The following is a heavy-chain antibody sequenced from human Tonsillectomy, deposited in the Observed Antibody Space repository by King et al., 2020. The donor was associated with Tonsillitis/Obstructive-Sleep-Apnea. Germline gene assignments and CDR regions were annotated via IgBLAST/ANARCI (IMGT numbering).Heavy chain of an antibody. J-gene: IGHJ6*02. D-gene: IGHD2-8*01. CDR1: GGSISSSSYY. V-gene: IGHV4-39*01. CDR2: IYYSGST. Sequence: QLQESGPGLVKPSETLSLTCTVSGGSISSSSYYWGWIRQPPGKGLEWIGSIYYSGSTYYNPSLKSRVTISVDTSKNQFSLKLSYVTAADTAVYYCGGGRVYATYDYGMDVWGQGTTVTVSS. CDR3: GGGRVYATYDYGMDV.